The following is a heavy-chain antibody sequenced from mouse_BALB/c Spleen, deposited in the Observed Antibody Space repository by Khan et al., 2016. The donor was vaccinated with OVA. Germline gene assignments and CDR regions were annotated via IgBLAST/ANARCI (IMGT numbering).Heavy chain of an antibody. Sequence: QVQLQQPGAELARPRAPARMSCKASGYTFTSYTMHWVKQRPGQGLEWIGYIYPSNDYTNYNQKFKDKATLTADTSSSTAYMQLSSLTSEDSAVYYCTRERPYYGNYGAWFAYWGLRTLVTVPA. J-gene: IGHJ3*01. D-gene: IGHD2-10*01. CDR3: TRERPYYGNYGAWFAY. CDR1: GYTFTSYT. V-gene: IGHV1-4*01. CDR2: IYPSNDYT.